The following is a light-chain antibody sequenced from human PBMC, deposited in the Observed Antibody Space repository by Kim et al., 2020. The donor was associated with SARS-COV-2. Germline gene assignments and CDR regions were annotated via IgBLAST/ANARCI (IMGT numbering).Light chain of an antibody. CDR2: SAS. CDR1: QSIKTF. J-gene: IGKJ2*01. CDR3: QQSYSSPSYT. V-gene: IGKV1-39*01. Sequence: ASVGDRVTITCRASQSIKTFLKWYQQKPGKAPRLLIYSASTLHSGVPSRFSGSGSGTDFTLTIASLQPEDIATYYCQQSYSSPSYTFGQGTKLEI.